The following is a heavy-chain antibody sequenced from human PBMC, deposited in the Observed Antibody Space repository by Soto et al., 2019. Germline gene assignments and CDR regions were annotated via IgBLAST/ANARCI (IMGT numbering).Heavy chain of an antibody. Sequence: ASVKVSCKASGYTFTSYDINWVRQATGQGLEWMGWMNPNSGNTGYAQKFQGRVTMTRNTSISTAYMELSSLRSEDTAVYYCARAHLVPDALDYYYYMDVWGKGTTVTVSS. CDR3: ARAHLVPDALDYYYYMDV. D-gene: IGHD3-16*02. V-gene: IGHV1-8*01. CDR1: GYTFTSYD. CDR2: MNPNSGNT. J-gene: IGHJ6*03.